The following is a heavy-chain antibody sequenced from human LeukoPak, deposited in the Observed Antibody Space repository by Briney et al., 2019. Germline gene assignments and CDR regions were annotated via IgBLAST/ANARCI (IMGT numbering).Heavy chain of an antibody. Sequence: SVKVSCKASGGTFSSYAISWVRQAPGQGLEWMGGIIPIFGTANYAQKFQGRVTITADKSTSTAYMELSNLRSEDTAVYYCARDWSVPAATYYYYGMDVWGKGTTVTVSS. D-gene: IGHD2-2*01. CDR1: GGTFSSYA. V-gene: IGHV1-69*06. J-gene: IGHJ6*04. CDR3: ARDWSVPAATYYYYGMDV. CDR2: IIPIFGTA.